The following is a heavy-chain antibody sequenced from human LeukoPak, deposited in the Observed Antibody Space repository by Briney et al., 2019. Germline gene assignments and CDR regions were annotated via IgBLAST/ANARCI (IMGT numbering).Heavy chain of an antibody. J-gene: IGHJ6*03. D-gene: IGHD2/OR15-2a*01. V-gene: IGHV1-69*06. CDR3: ARGGYPHTTKYMDV. CDR2: IIPMFASA. CDR1: GGTFSSNA. Sequence: SVKVSCKASGGTFSSNAISWVRRAPGQGLEWMAGIIPMFASANYAQKFQGRVTITADKSTSTAYMELSSLRSEDTAVYYCARGGYPHTTKYMDVWGKGTTVTVSS.